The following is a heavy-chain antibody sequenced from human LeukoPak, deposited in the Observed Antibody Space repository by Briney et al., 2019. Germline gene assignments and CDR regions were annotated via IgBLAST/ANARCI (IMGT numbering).Heavy chain of an antibody. Sequence: PGGSLRLSCAASGFTFSSYGMHWVRQAPGKGLEWVAVISYDGSNKYYADSVKGRSTISRDNSKNTLYLQMNSLRAEDTAVYYCAKRAGEQQLVFDYWGQGTLVTVSS. CDR1: GFTFSSYG. CDR3: AKRAGEQQLVFDY. D-gene: IGHD6-13*01. V-gene: IGHV3-30*18. J-gene: IGHJ4*02. CDR2: ISYDGSNK.